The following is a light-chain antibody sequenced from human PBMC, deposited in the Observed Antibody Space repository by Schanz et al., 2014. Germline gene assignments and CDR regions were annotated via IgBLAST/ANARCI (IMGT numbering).Light chain of an antibody. J-gene: IGLJ3*02. V-gene: IGLV2-8*01. CDR1: SSDVGGYNY. CDR2: DVT. CDR3: SSYAGSNNWV. Sequence: QSALTQPPSASGSPGQSVTISCTGTSSDVGGYNYVAWYQQHPGKAPKLMISDVTRRPSGVPDRFSGSKSDNTASLTVSGLQAEDEADYYCSSYAGSNNWVFGGGTKLTVL.